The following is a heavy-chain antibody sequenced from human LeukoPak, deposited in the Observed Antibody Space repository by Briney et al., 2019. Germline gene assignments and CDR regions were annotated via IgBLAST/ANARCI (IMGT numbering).Heavy chain of an antibody. V-gene: IGHV4-34*01. Sequence: SETLSLTCGISSGSFSGYYWGWIRQPPGKGLEWIGEINHSGSTYYNPSLRSRVTMSVDTSKIQFSLSLTSVTAADTAVYYCARDESHGHFDSWGQGTLVIVSS. CDR2: INHSGST. CDR1: SGSFSGYY. D-gene: IGHD4-17*01. J-gene: IGHJ4*02. CDR3: ARDESHGHFDS.